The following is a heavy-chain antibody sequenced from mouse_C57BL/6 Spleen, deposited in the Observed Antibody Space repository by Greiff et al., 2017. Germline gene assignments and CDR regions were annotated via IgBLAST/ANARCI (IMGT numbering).Heavy chain of an antibody. D-gene: IGHD1-1*01. V-gene: IGHV5-12*01. J-gene: IGHJ1*03. CDR1: GFTFSDYY. CDR3: ARHDYGSSYEWYFDV. Sequence: EVQGVESGGGLVQPGGSLKLSCAASGFTFSDYYMYWVRQTPEKRLEWVAYISNGGGSTYYPDTVKGRFTISRDNAKNTLYLQMSRLKSEDTAMYYCARHDYGSSYEWYFDVWGTGTTVTVSS. CDR2: ISNGGGST.